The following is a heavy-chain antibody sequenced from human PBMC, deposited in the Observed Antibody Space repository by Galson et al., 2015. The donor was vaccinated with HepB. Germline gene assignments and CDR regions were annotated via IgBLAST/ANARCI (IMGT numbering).Heavy chain of an antibody. D-gene: IGHD3-22*01. J-gene: IGHJ5*02. CDR3: ARRAYYYDSSGNNWFDP. V-gene: IGHV5-51*01. CDR2: IYPGDSDT. CDR1: GYSFTSYW. Sequence: QSGADVKKPGESLKISCKGSGYSFTSYWIGWVRQMPGKGLEWMGIIYPGDSDTRYSPSFQGQVTISADKSISTAYLQWSSLKASDTAMYYCARRAYYYDSSGNNWFDPWGQGTLVTVSS.